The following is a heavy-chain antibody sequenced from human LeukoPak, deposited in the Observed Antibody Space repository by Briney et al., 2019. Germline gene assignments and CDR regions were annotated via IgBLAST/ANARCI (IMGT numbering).Heavy chain of an antibody. V-gene: IGHV4-34*01. Sequence: SETLSLTCAVYGGSFSGYYWSWIRQPPGKGLEWIGEINHSGSTNYNPSLKSRVTISVDTSKNQFSLKLSSVTAADTAVYYCARSVAAAGYFDHWGQGTLVTVSS. D-gene: IGHD6-13*01. CDR2: INHSGST. J-gene: IGHJ4*02. CDR1: GGSFSGYY. CDR3: ARSVAAAGYFDH.